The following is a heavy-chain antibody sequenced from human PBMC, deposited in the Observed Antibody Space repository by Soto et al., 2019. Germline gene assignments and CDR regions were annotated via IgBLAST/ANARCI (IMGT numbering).Heavy chain of an antibody. Sequence: EVQLLESGGGLIQPGGSLRLSCTASGFTFTNYAMIWVRQAPGKGLEWVSGISGRGGNTYYADSVKGRFTISRDNSKSTLYLQMNGLRAEDAAVYYCAKVGGYCSGANCYDFGWALAYWGQGTLVTVSS. J-gene: IGHJ4*02. V-gene: IGHV3-23*01. CDR1: GFTFTNYA. CDR3: AKVGGYCSGANCYDFGWALAY. D-gene: IGHD2-2*01. CDR2: ISGRGGNT.